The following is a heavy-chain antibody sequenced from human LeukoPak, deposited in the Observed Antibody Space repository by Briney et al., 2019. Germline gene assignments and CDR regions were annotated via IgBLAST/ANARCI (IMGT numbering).Heavy chain of an antibody. CDR3: ARDIVYLIDEDYG. CDR2: IHTSGSA. CDR1: GSSFNTYY. Sequence: SSETLSLTCSVSGSSFNTYYWSWIRQPAGKGLEWIGRIHTSGSADCSPSLQSRVTISVDMSKKEFSLKLTSVTAADTAVYYCARDIVYLIDEDYGWGQGILVTVSS. D-gene: IGHD4-17*01. V-gene: IGHV4-4*07. J-gene: IGHJ4*02.